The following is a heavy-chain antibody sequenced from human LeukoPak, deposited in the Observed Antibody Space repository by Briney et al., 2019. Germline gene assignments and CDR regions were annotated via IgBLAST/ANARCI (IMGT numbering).Heavy chain of an antibody. V-gene: IGHV3-66*01. Sequence: PGGSLRLSRAASGFTVSSNFMSWVRQAPGKGLEWVSVIYSGGSTYYADSVKGRFTISRDNSKNTLYLQLNSLRAEDTAAYYCARVQYSGTYSDAFDIWGQGTMVTVSS. CDR1: GFTVSSNF. CDR3: ARVQYSGTYSDAFDI. CDR2: IYSGGST. J-gene: IGHJ3*02. D-gene: IGHD1-26*01.